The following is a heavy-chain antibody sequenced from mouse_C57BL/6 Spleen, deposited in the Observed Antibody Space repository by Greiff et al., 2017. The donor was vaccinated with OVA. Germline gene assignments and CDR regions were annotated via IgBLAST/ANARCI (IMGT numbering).Heavy chain of an antibody. CDR3: ARLIYYGNYYYFDY. D-gene: IGHD2-1*01. J-gene: IGHJ2*01. V-gene: IGHV1-85*01. CDR1: GYTFTSYD. Sequence: QVQLKQSGPELVKPGASVKLSCKASGYTFTSYDINWVKQRPGQGLEWIGWIYPRDGSTKYNEKFKGKATLTVDTSSSTAYMELHSLTSEDSAVYFCARLIYYGNYYYFDYWGQGTTLTVSS. CDR2: IYPRDGST.